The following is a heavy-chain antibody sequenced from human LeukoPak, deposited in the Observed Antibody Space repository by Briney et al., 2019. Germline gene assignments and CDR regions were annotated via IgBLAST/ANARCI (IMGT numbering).Heavy chain of an antibody. Sequence: PGGSLRLSCAASGFTFSSFWMSWVRQAPGKGLEWVANIKKDGSQKYYVDSVEGRFTISRDNAKNSLYLQMDSLRADDTAVHYCTRVFGGYDVSDYWGQGTLVTVSS. CDR3: TRVFGGYDVSDY. D-gene: IGHD3-3*01. CDR2: IKKDGSQK. J-gene: IGHJ4*02. CDR1: GFTFSSFW. V-gene: IGHV3-7*03.